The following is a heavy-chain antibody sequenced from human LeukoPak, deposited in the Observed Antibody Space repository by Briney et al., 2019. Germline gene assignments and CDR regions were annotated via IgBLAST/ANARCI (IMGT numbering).Heavy chain of an antibody. V-gene: IGHV1-18*01. CDR2: ISAYNGNT. Sequence: ASVKVSCKASGYTFTSYGISWVRQAPGQGLEWMGWISAYNGNTNYAQKLQGRVTMTTDTSTSTAYMELRSLRSDDTAVYYCARSAVVGTMGAEYFQHWGQGTLVTVSS. CDR3: ARSAVVGTMGAEYFQH. D-gene: IGHD6-19*01. J-gene: IGHJ1*01. CDR1: GYTFTSYG.